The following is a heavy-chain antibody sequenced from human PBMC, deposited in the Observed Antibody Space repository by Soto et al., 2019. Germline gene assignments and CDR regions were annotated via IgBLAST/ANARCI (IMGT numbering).Heavy chain of an antibody. V-gene: IGHV3-30*18. CDR2: ISYDGSNK. D-gene: IGHD3-22*01. CDR1: GFTFSSYG. J-gene: IGHJ3*02. CDR3: AKDXRRYYDSSGSRPRAFDI. Sequence: PGGSLRLSCAASGFTFSSYGMHWVRQAPGKGLEWVAVISYDGSNKYYADSVKGRFTISRDNSKNTLYLQMNSLRAEDTAVYYCAKDXRRYYDSSGSRPRAFDIWGQGTMVTVSS.